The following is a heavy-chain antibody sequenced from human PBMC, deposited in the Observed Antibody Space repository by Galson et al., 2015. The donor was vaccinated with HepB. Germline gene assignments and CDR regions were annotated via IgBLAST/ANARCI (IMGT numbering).Heavy chain of an antibody. CDR3: TSHYFYDSSSSSPTFDY. CDR2: IRSKANAYAT. CDR1: GLNFNDSA. Sequence: SLRLPCAPSGLNFNDSALHWVRQASGKGLEWVGRIRSKANAYATAYGASVKGRFTISRDDSKNTAFLHMTNLKTEDTAVYYCTSHYFYDSSSSSPTFDYWGQGTLVTVSS. V-gene: IGHV3-73*01. D-gene: IGHD3-22*01. J-gene: IGHJ4*02.